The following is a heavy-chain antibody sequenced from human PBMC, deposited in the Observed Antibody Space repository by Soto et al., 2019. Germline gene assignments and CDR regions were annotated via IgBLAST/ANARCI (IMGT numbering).Heavy chain of an antibody. D-gene: IGHD2-15*01. CDR3: ARDAVDCSGGSCYYNWFDP. Sequence: EVQLVESGGGLVKPGGSLRLSCAASGFTFSSYSMNWVRQAPGTGLECVSSISSSSSYIYYADSVKGRFTIYRDNAKNSLYLQLNSLRAGDTAVYYCARDAVDCSGGSCYYNWFDPWGQGTLVTVSS. V-gene: IGHV3-21*01. J-gene: IGHJ5*02. CDR1: GFTFSSYS. CDR2: ISSSSSYI.